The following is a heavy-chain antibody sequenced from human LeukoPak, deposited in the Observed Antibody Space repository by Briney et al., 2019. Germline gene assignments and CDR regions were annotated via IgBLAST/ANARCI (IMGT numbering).Heavy chain of an antibody. CDR3: ARDGSGRVPEMSAPDY. D-gene: IGHD3-10*01. J-gene: IGHJ4*02. Sequence: GGSLRLSCAASGFTFSSYSMNWVRQASGKGLEWVSSISSSSSYIYYADSVKGRFTISRDNAKNSLYLQMNSLRADDTAVYYCARDGSGRVPEMSAPDYWGQGTLVTVSS. V-gene: IGHV3-21*01. CDR1: GFTFSSYS. CDR2: ISSSSSYI.